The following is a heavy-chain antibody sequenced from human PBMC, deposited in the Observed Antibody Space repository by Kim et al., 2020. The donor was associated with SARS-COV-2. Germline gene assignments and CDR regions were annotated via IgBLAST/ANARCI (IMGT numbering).Heavy chain of an antibody. D-gene: IGHD3-10*01. CDR3: ARHGYYYGSGSYY. J-gene: IGHJ4*02. V-gene: IGHV4-39*01. Sequence: YHPSLKGRVTISVDPSNNQFSLKLSSVTAADTAVYYCARHGYYYGSGSYYWGQGTLVTVSS.